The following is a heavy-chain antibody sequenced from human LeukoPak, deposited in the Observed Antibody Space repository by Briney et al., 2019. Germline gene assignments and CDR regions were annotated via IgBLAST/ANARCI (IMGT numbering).Heavy chain of an antibody. CDR3: VKDSVWEPGDY. V-gene: IGHV3-23*01. CDR2: ISGSGGST. Sequence: GGSLRLSCAASGFTFNSYAMNWVRQAPGKGLEWVSAISGSGGSTYYADSVKGRFTTSRDNSKNTLYLQMNSLRVEDTALYYCVKDSVWEPGDYWGQGTLVTVSS. D-gene: IGHD1-26*01. J-gene: IGHJ4*02. CDR1: GFTFNSYA.